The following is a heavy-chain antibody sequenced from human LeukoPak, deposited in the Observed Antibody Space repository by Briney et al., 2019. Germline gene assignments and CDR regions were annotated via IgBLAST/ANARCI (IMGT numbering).Heavy chain of an antibody. Sequence: GGSLRLSCAASGFTFSSYEMNWVRQAPGKGLEWVANIKQDGSEKYYVDSVTGRFTISRDNAENSLYLQMNSLRAEDTAVYYCASGMVEFDYWGQGTLVTVSS. J-gene: IGHJ4*02. V-gene: IGHV3-7*01. CDR2: IKQDGSEK. CDR3: ASGMVEFDY. D-gene: IGHD1-26*01. CDR1: GFTFSSYE.